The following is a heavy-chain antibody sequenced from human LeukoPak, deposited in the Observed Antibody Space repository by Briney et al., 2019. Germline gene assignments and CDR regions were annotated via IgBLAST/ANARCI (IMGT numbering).Heavy chain of an antibody. CDR3: AKRAVSDYYDSSGRHFDI. CDR2: ISYDGSNK. CDR1: GFTFRSYG. J-gene: IGHJ3*02. V-gene: IGHV3-30*18. Sequence: GGSLRLSCAASGFTFRSYGMHWVRQAPGKGLEWVAVISYDGSNKYYVDSVKGRFTISRDNSKNTLYLQMNSLRAEDTAVYYCAKRAVSDYYDSSGRHFDIWGQGTMVTVSS. D-gene: IGHD3-22*01.